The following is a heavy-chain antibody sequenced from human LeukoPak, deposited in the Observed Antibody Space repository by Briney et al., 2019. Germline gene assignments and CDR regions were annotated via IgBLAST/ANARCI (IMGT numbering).Heavy chain of an antibody. V-gene: IGHV3-21*01. J-gene: IGHJ4*02. CDR2: ISSSSSYI. D-gene: IGHD6-13*01. CDR3: ARVRWLSAAGTEGNFDY. Sequence: GGSLRLSCAASGFTFDDYGMSWVRQAPGKGLEWVSSISSSSSYIYYADSVKGRFTISRDNAKNSLYLQMGSLRAEDTAVYYCARVRWLSAAGTEGNFDYWGQGTLGTVSS. CDR1: GFTFDDYG.